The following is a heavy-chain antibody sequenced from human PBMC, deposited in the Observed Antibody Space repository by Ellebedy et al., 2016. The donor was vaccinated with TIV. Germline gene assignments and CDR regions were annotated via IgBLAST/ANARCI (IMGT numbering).Heavy chain of an antibody. V-gene: IGHV3-11*06. D-gene: IGHD5-12*01. Sequence: PGGSLRLSCAASGFTFSDYYMSWIRQAPGKGLEWLSYISSSRTYTNYADSVKGRFTISRDNTKNSLYLQMNSLRAEDTAVYYCARSPDIVLSRWPSGHFDYWGQGTLVTVSS. J-gene: IGHJ4*02. CDR3: ARSPDIVLSRWPSGHFDY. CDR1: GFTFSDYY. CDR2: ISSSRTYT.